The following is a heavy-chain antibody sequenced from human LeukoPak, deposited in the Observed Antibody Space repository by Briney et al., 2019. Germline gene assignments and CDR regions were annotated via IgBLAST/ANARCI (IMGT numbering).Heavy chain of an antibody. J-gene: IGHJ4*02. V-gene: IGHV3-23*01. CDR3: AKAWAAAGTFAS. CDR1: GFTFSSYN. D-gene: IGHD6-13*01. CDR2: IIGSGGDT. Sequence: GGSPRLSCAASGFTFSSYNMNWVRQAPGKGLEWVSTIIGSGGDTYYADSVKGRFTISRDTSKNMLYLQMNSLRAEDTAVYYCAKAWAAAGTFASWGQGTLVTVSS.